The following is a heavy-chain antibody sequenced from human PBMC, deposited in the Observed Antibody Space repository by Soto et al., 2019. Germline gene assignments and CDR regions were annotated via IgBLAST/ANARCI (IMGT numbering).Heavy chain of an antibody. CDR1: GFTFSSYA. CDR2: ISYDGSNK. CDR3: ARDGGGGVDYASLIRLGNLSYHYYGMEG. V-gene: IGHV3-30-3*01. Sequence: GGSLRLSCAASGFTFSSYAMHWVRQAQGKGLEWVAVISYDGSNKYYADSVKGRFTISRDNSKNTLYLQMNSLRAEATAVYYCARDGGGGVDYASLIRLGNLSYHYYGMEGWGQGPTVTVSS. D-gene: IGHD3-16*01. J-gene: IGHJ6*02.